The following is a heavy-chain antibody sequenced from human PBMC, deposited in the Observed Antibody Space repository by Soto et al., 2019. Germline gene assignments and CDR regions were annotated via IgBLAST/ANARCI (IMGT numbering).Heavy chain of an antibody. D-gene: IGHD2-15*01. V-gene: IGHV3-23*01. CDR3: AKDFFCSGGSCYSSHDAFDI. CDR2: ISRSASRT. Sequence: GGSLRLSCAASGFTFSSYAMSWVRQAPGKGLEWVSGISRSASRTYYADSVKGRSIISRDNSNNTLYLQMNSLRADDTAVYYFAKDFFCSGGSCYSSHDAFDIWGQGTMVTVSS. J-gene: IGHJ3*02. CDR1: GFTFSSYA.